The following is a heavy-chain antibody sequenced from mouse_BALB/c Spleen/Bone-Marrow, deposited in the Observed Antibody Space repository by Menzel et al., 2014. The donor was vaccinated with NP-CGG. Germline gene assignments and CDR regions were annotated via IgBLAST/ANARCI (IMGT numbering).Heavy chain of an antibody. CDR3: ARTYGNYGGVDY. CDR2: IYPGDGDT. D-gene: IGHD2-1*01. CDR1: GYTFTSYW. Sequence: QVQLQQPGPELVKPGASVRISCKASGYTFTSYWMQWVKQRPGQGLEWIGAIYPGDGDTRYTQRFKGKATLTADKSSSTAYMQFSSLASEDSAVHYCARTYGNYGGVDYWGQGTSVTVSS. V-gene: IGHV1-87*01. J-gene: IGHJ4*01.